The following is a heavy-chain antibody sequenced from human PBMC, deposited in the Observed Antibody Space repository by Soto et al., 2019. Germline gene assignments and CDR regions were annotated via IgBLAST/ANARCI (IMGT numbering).Heavy chain of an antibody. D-gene: IGHD1-26*01. CDR2: ISGRSTNI. CDR1: RFTFIDYG. CDR3: VRRCLDIGERSYAFVI. J-gene: IGHJ3*02. V-gene: IGHV3-48*01. Sequence: PGGSLRLSCAASRFTFIDYGMYCARQSPGKGLEWLSFISGRSTNIYNADSVKGRFTVSRDNAKKSLYLQLNSLRAEDTAVYYCVRRCLDIGERSYAFVIPGQTIVVTGS.